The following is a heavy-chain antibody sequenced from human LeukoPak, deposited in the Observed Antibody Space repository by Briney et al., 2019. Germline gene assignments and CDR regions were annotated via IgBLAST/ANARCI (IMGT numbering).Heavy chain of an antibody. J-gene: IGHJ6*03. CDR2: LYISGST. CDR1: GGSISDSN. D-gene: IGHD3-22*01. V-gene: IGHV4-4*07. Sequence: SGTLSLTCSVSGGSISDSNWSWLRRPAGKGLEWIGRLYISGSTQDNPSLTSRVTMSIDTSKNQFSLKMTSVTAADTAVYYCARDVRSWDTSGYYYYHYMDVWGKGTAVTISS. CDR3: ARDVRSWDTSGYYYYHYMDV.